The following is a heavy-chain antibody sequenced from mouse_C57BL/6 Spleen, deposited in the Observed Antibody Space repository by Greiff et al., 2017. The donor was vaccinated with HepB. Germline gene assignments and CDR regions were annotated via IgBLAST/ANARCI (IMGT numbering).Heavy chain of an antibody. CDR2: IYPRSGNT. J-gene: IGHJ3*01. D-gene: IGHD2-4*01. V-gene: IGHV1-81*01. CDR1: GYTFTSYG. CDR3: ARSYEYGGFFAY. Sequence: VKLVESGAELARPGASVKLSCKASGYTFTSYGISWVKQRTGQGLEWIGEIYPRSGNTYYNEKFKGKATLTADKSSSTAYMELRSLTSEDSAVEFCARSYEYGGFFAYWGQGTLVTVSA.